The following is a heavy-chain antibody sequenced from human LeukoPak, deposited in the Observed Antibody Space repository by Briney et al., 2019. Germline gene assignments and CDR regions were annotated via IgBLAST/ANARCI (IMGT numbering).Heavy chain of an antibody. J-gene: IGHJ4*02. CDR1: GFTFDDYA. V-gene: IGHV3-9*01. CDR3: ARGIGYCSSTSCYRGGYFDY. D-gene: IGHD2-2*02. Sequence: GGSLRLSCAASGFTFDDYAMHWVRQAPGKGLEWVSGISWNSGSIGYADSVKGRFTISRDNAKNSLYLQMNSLRAEDTAVYYCARGIGYCSSTSCYRGGYFDYWGQGTLVTVSS. CDR2: ISWNSGSI.